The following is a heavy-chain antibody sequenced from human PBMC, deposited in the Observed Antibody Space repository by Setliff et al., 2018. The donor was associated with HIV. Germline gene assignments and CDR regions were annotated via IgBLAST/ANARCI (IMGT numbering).Heavy chain of an antibody. J-gene: IGHJ4*02. D-gene: IGHD3-22*01. Sequence: ASVKVSCKASGYTFTSYGISWVRQAPGQGLEWMGWISEYNGDTKYAQKLQGRVTMTKDTSTSTAYMELRSLRSDDTAVYYCARDSYYYDSSGYYSTFDYWGQGTLVTVSS. V-gene: IGHV1-18*01. CDR1: GYTFTSYG. CDR3: ARDSYYYDSSGYYSTFDY. CDR2: ISEYNGDT.